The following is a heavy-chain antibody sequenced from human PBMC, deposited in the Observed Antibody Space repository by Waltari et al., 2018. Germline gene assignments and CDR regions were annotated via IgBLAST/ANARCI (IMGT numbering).Heavy chain of an antibody. CDR3: AKILSTTVTTIYGMDV. CDR2: ISYDGSNK. V-gene: IGHV3-30*18. Sequence: QVQLVESGGGVVQPGRSLRLSCAASGFTFSSYGMHWVRQAPGKGLEWVAVISYDGSNKDYADSWKGRFTISRDNSKNTLYLQMNSLRAEDTAVYYCAKILSTTVTTIYGMDVWGQGTTVTVSS. CDR1: GFTFSSYG. D-gene: IGHD4-17*01. J-gene: IGHJ6*02.